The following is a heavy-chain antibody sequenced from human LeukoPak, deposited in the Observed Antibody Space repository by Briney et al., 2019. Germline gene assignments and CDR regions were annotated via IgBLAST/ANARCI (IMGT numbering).Heavy chain of an antibody. V-gene: IGHV3-49*04. J-gene: IGHJ3*02. Sequence: GGSLRLSCTTSGFTFSDYAVSWVRQAPGKGLEWIGFIRNKANGGTTEYAASVKGRFTISRDDSKTIAHLQMSSLKTEDTAVYCCSRFYSSGWASGAFDIWGQGTMVTVSS. CDR2: IRNKANGGTT. CDR1: GFTFSDYA. CDR3: SRFYSSGWASGAFDI. D-gene: IGHD3-22*01.